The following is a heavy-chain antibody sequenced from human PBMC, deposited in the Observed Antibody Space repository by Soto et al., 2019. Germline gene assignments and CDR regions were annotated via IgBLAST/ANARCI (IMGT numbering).Heavy chain of an antibody. D-gene: IGHD3-3*01. CDR1: GFSVSTNY. V-gene: IGHV3-66*01. Sequence: GGSLRLSCAASGFSVSTNYVSWIRQAPEKGLEWVSVVYRSGDTNYADSVKGRFTISRDTSKNTVYLHMNSLRADDTALYYCAREAVFGLAMHYYYYMDVWGKGTTVTVSS. J-gene: IGHJ6*03. CDR3: AREAVFGLAMHYYYYMDV. CDR2: VYRSGDT.